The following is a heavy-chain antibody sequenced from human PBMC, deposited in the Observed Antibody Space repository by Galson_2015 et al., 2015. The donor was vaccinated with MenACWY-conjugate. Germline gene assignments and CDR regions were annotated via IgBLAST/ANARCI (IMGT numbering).Heavy chain of an antibody. Sequence: SLRLSCAASGLTFSNYGMAWVRQAPGKGLEWVSAIVGSGSTTYYADSVKGRFTISRDNSKNTLYLQMNSLRAEGTAIYYCAKMQGYFDYWGQGTLVTVSS. CDR2: IVGSGSTT. J-gene: IGHJ4*02. CDR3: AKMQGYFDY. V-gene: IGHV3-23*01. CDR1: GLTFSNYG.